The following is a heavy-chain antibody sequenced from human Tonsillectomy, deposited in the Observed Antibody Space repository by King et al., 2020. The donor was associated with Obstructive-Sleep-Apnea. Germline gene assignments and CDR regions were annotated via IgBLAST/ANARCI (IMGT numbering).Heavy chain of an antibody. Sequence: EVQLVESGGGLVQPGGSVRLSCTASGFSFGTNWMHWVRQVPGQGLQWVSQINSDARTTAYADSVKGRFTISRDNTKNTVYLQMSNLRADDTAVYYCTGPPAETVADPFQYWGQGALVTVSS. CDR1: GFSFGTNW. V-gene: IGHV3-74*01. CDR2: INSDARTT. J-gene: IGHJ4*02. CDR3: TGPPAETVADPFQY. D-gene: IGHD6-19*01.